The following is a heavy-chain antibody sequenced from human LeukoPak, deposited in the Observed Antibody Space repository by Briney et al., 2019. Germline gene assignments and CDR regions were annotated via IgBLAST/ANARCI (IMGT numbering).Heavy chain of an antibody. CDR2: ASYKSEWYF. Sequence: SQTLSLTCAISGDSVSSNSVAWNWVRQSPSRGLEWLGRASYKSEWYFNYAVSVKSRITINADTSKNQFYLRLNSATPEDTAVYYCARWDHGSGRFQNWGQGTLVTVSS. V-gene: IGHV6-1*01. J-gene: IGHJ1*01. CDR1: GDSVSSNSVA. D-gene: IGHD6-19*01. CDR3: ARWDHGSGRFQN.